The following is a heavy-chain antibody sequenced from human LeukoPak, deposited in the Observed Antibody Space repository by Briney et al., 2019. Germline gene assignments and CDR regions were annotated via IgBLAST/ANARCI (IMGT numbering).Heavy chain of an antibody. J-gene: IGHJ5*02. Sequence: PSETLSLTCTVSGGSISSYYWSWIRQPPGKGLEWIGYIHYSGSTNYNPSLKSRVTISVDTSNIQFSPKLSSVTAADTAVYYCARALCSSTSCSELNWFDPWGQGTLVTVSS. CDR3: ARALCSSTSCSELNWFDP. V-gene: IGHV4-59*01. CDR2: IHYSGST. D-gene: IGHD2-2*01. CDR1: GGSISSYY.